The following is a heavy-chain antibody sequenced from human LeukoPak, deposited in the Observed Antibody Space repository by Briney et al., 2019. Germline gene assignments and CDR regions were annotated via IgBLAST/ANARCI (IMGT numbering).Heavy chain of an antibody. D-gene: IGHD6-19*01. CDR2: ISGSGGST. J-gene: IGHJ5*02. V-gene: IGHV3-23*01. Sequence: GGSLRLSCAASGFTFSSYEMNWVRQAPGKGLEWVSAISGSGGSTYYADSVKGRFTISRDNSKNTLYLQMNSLRAEDTAVYYCAKDTSSGWPNWFDPWGQGTLVTVSS. CDR1: GFTFSSYE. CDR3: AKDTSSGWPNWFDP.